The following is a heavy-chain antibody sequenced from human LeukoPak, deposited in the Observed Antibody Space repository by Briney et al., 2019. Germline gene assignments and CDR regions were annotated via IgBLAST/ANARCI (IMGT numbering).Heavy chain of an antibody. V-gene: IGHV4-34*01. CDR2: INHSGST. Sequence: SETLTLTCAVYGGSLTGYYWRWLRQPPGKGLEWIGEINHSGSTNYNPSLKSRVTISVDTSKNQFSLKLSSVTAADTAVYYCARGDRTVTATNFDYWGQGTLVTVSS. J-gene: IGHJ4*02. CDR1: GGSLTGYY. CDR3: ARGDRTVTATNFDY. D-gene: IGHD4-17*01.